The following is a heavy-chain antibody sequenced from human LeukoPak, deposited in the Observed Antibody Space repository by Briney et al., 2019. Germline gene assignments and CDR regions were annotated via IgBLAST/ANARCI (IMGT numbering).Heavy chain of an antibody. Sequence: SETLSLTCTVSGGSLSTEGYYWGWIRQPPGKGLEWIGKIYYTGSTYYNSSLQSRVTMSVDTSKSQFSLKLSSVTAADTALYYCARLEGGYYQLFDPWGQGTLVTVSS. V-gene: IGHV4-39*01. J-gene: IGHJ5*02. CDR3: ARLEGGYYQLFDP. CDR1: GGSLSTEGYY. D-gene: IGHD3-22*01. CDR2: IYYTGST.